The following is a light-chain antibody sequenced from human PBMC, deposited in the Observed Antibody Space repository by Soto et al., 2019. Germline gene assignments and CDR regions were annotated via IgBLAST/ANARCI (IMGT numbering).Light chain of an antibody. Sequence: DIQTTQSQSSRSPSVGASFNITCGASQSIVTYLNWYLQKPGKALKLLIYAASTLQSGVTSRFSGSGSETEFSLTIRALQPEDFATYYCQQLSRYPLTFGGGTKVEIK. CDR1: QSIVTY. J-gene: IGKJ4*01. V-gene: IGKV1-9*01. CDR2: AAS. CDR3: QQLSRYPLT.